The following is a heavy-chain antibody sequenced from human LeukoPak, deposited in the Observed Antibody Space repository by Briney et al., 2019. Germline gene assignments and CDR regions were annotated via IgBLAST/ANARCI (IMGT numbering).Heavy chain of an antibody. CDR2: INHSGST. D-gene: IGHD3-22*01. V-gene: IGHV4-34*01. J-gene: IGHJ4*02. CDR3: ARRSRRGYYDSSGLPPDY. Sequence: PSETLSLTCAVYGGSFSGYYWSWIRQPPGKGLEWIGEINHSGSTNYNPSLKSRVTISVDTSKNQFSLKLSSVTAADTAVYYCARRSRRGYYDSSGLPPDYWGQGTLVTVSS. CDR1: GGSFSGYY.